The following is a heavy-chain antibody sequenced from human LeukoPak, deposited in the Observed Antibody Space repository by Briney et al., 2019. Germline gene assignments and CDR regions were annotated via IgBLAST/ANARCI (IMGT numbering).Heavy chain of an antibody. CDR3: ARTYGDYVYILGY. Sequence: QTGGSLRLSCAASGFTVSSNYMSWVRQAPGQGLEWGSVIYSGGSTYYADSVKGRFTISRDISKNTVYLQMNSLRAEDTAVYYCARTYGDYVYILGYWGQGTLVTVSS. CDR2: IYSGGST. J-gene: IGHJ4*02. D-gene: IGHD4-17*01. CDR1: GFTVSSNY. V-gene: IGHV3-53*01.